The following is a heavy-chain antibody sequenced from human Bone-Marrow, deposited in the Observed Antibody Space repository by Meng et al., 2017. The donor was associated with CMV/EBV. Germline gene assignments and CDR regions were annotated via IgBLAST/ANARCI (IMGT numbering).Heavy chain of an antibody. CDR3: AHRRGSSKVFDY. V-gene: IGHV2-5*02. D-gene: IGHD6-6*01. CDR2: IYWDDDK. CDR1: GFSLSTSGVG. J-gene: IGHJ4*02. Sequence: QITLKESGPTLVKPTQTLPLTCTFSGFSLSTSGVGVGWIRRPPGKALEWLALIYWDDDKRYSPSLKSRLTITKDTSKNQVVLTMTNMDPVDTATYYCAHRRGSSKVFDYWGQGTLVTVSS.